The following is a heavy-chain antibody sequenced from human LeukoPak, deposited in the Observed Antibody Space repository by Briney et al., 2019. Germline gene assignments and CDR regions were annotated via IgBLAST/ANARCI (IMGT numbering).Heavy chain of an antibody. J-gene: IGHJ4*02. CDR2: IPYSGSP. CDR1: GGSISSRSHY. V-gene: IGHV4-39*02. Sequence: PSETLSLTCTVSGGSISSRSHYWGWFRQPPGKGREWIGSIPYSGSPYDNPSLKSRVTISVDTSKNHFSLKLSSVTAADTAVYYCAKSIGGRPYDSWGQGTLVTVSA. D-gene: IGHD3-16*01. CDR3: AKSIGGRPYDS.